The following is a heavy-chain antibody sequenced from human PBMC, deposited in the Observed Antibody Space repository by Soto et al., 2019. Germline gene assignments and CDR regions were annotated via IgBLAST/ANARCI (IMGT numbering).Heavy chain of an antibody. Sequence: QVQLQESGPGLVKPSETLSLTCTVSGGSISSYYWSWIRQPPGKGLEWIGYVYYSGSTNYNPSLKSRVTISVDTSKNQFSLKLSSVTAADTAVYYCAREGLWDYYYGMDVWGQGTTVTVSS. CDR1: GGSISSYY. CDR3: AREGLWDYYYGMDV. J-gene: IGHJ6*02. CDR2: VYYSGST. D-gene: IGHD5-18*01. V-gene: IGHV4-59*01.